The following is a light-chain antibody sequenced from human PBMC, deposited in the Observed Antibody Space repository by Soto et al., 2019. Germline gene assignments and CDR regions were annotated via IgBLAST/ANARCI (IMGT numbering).Light chain of an antibody. CDR1: SSNIGINT. CDR3: AACDDSLKGPV. Sequence: QSVLTQPPSASGTPGQRVTISCSGSSSNIGINTVNWYQQLPGTAPKLLIYSSNQRPSGVPDRFSGSKSGTSASLAISGLQSEEEADYYCAACDDSLKGPVFGTGTKVTVL. CDR2: SSN. J-gene: IGLJ1*01. V-gene: IGLV1-44*01.